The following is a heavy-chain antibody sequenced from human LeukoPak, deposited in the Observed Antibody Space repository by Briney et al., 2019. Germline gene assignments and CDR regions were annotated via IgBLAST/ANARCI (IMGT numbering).Heavy chain of an antibody. CDR1: GFTFSSYW. Sequence: GGSLRLSCSASGFTFSSYWMSWVRQAPGKGLEWVANIKQDGSEKYYVDSVKGRFTISRDNAKNSLSLQMNSLRAEDTAVYYCATHPGGSDYYWGQGTLVTVSS. J-gene: IGHJ4*02. V-gene: IGHV3-7*01. D-gene: IGHD2-15*01. CDR3: ATHPGGSDYY. CDR2: IKQDGSEK.